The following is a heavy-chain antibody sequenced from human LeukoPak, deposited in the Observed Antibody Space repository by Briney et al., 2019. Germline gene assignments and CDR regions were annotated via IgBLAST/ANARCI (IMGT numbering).Heavy chain of an antibody. J-gene: IGHJ4*02. Sequence: GRSLRLSCAASGFTFSSYAMHWVRQAPGKGLEWVAVISYDGSNKYYADSVKGRFTISRDNSKNTLYLQMNSLRAEDTAVYYCARAFAPGIRKALWFGDSLRGQGTLVTVSS. CDR1: GFTFSSYA. V-gene: IGHV3-30-3*01. D-gene: IGHD3-10*01. CDR2: ISYDGSNK. CDR3: ARAFAPGIRKALWFGDSL.